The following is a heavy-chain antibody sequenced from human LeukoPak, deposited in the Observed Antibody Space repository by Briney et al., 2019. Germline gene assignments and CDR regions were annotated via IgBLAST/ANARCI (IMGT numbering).Heavy chain of an antibody. CDR1: GGSISSYY. D-gene: IGHD2-2*01. CDR3: ARGHQRFRGFGFGP. V-gene: IGHV4-59*01. J-gene: IGHJ5*02. Sequence: PSETLSLTCTVSGGSISSYYWSWIRQPPGKGLEWIGYIYYSGSSNYNPSLKSRVTISVDTSKNQFSLKLSSVTAADTAVYYCARGHQRFRGFGFGPWGQGTLVTVSS. CDR2: IYYSGSS.